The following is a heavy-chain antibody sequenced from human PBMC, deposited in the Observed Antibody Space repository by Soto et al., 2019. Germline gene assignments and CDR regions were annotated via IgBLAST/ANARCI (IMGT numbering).Heavy chain of an antibody. CDR3: ARVGGNYDILTGYLNDY. J-gene: IGHJ4*02. CDR2: ISAYNGNT. D-gene: IGHD3-9*01. Sequence: ASVKVSCKASGYTFTSYGISWVRQAPGQGLEWMGWISAYNGNTNYAQKLQGRVTMTTDTSTSTAYMELRSLRSDDTAVYYCARVGGNYDILTGYLNDYWGQGTLVTVSS. V-gene: IGHV1-18*01. CDR1: GYTFTSYG.